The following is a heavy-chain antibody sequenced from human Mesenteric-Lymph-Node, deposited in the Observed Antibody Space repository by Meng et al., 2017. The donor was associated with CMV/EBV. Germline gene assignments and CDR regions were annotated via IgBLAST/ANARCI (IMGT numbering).Heavy chain of an antibody. D-gene: IGHD2/OR15-2a*01. V-gene: IGHV3-74*01. CDR1: GFTFSSYW. Sequence: GESLKISCAASGFTFSSYWMHWVRQAPGKGLVWVSRINSDGSSTSYADSVKGRFTISRENAKNSLYLQMNSLSAGDTAVYFCARGPHCDTVRCSSHPDYYYYGMDVWGQGTTVTVSS. CDR2: INSDGSST. CDR3: ARGPHCDTVRCSSHPDYYYYGMDV. J-gene: IGHJ6*02.